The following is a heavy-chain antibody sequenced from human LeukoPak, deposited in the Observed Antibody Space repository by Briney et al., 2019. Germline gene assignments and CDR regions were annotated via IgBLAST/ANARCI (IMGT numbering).Heavy chain of an antibody. CDR3: ARDFIAVAGRPLTY. V-gene: IGHV1-3*01. CDR1: GYTFTSYA. Sequence: GASVEVSCKASGYTFTSYAMHWVRQAPGQRLEWMGWINAANGNTKYSQKFQGRVAITRDTSANTAYMEMSSLRSEDTAVFYCARDFIAVAGRPLTYWGQGSLVTVSS. CDR2: INAANGNT. D-gene: IGHD6-19*01. J-gene: IGHJ4*02.